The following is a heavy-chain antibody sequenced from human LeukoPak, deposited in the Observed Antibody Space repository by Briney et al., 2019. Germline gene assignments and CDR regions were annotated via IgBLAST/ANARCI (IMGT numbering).Heavy chain of an antibody. CDR2: IYYSGST. CDR3: ARGDYGDSRGWFDP. CDR1: GGSISSYY. J-gene: IGHJ5*02. D-gene: IGHD4-17*01. V-gene: IGHV4-59*01. Sequence: SETLSPTCTVSGGSISSYYWSWIRQPPGKGLEWIGYIYYSGSTNYNPSLKSRVTISVDTSKNRFSLKLSSVTAADTAVYYCARGDYGDSRGWFDPWGQGTLVTVSS.